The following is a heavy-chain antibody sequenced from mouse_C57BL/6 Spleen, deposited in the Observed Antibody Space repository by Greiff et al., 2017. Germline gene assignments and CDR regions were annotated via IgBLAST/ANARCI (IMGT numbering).Heavy chain of an antibody. D-gene: IGHD2-5*01. CDR3: GRKDYSNPFAY. CDR2: IYPGDGDT. J-gene: IGHJ3*01. CDR1: GYAFSSSW. V-gene: IGHV1-80*01. Sequence: QVHVKQSGAELVKPGASVKISCKASGYAFSSSWMNWVKQRPGTGLEWIGQIYPGDGDTNYNGKFKGKATLTADKSSSTDYMQLSRLTSEDSAVYFCGRKDYSNPFAYWGQGTLVTVSA.